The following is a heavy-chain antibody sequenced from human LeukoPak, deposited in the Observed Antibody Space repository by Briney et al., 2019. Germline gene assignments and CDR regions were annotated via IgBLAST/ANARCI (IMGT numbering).Heavy chain of an antibody. J-gene: IGHJ4*02. CDR1: GGSISSYY. D-gene: IGHD6-6*01. CDR2: IYYSGST. Sequence: PSETLSLTCTVSGGSISSYYWSWIRQPPGKGLEWIGYIYYSGSTNYNPSLKSRVTISVDTSKNQFSLKLSSVTAADTAVYYCATSYSSSSQIDYWGRGTLVTVSS. V-gene: IGHV4-59*01. CDR3: ATSYSSSSQIDY.